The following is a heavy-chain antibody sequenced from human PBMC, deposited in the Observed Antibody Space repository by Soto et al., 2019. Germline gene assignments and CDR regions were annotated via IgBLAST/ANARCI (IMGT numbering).Heavy chain of an antibody. Sequence: QVQLQQWGAGLLKPSETLSLTCAVYGGSFSGYYWSWIRQPPGKGLEWTGEINHSGSTNYNPSLKSRVTISVDTSKNQFSLKLSSVTAADTAVYYCARDKSSSWYRGNWFDPWGQGTLVTVSS. V-gene: IGHV4-34*01. CDR1: GGSFSGYY. CDR2: INHSGST. D-gene: IGHD6-13*01. CDR3: ARDKSSSWYRGNWFDP. J-gene: IGHJ5*02.